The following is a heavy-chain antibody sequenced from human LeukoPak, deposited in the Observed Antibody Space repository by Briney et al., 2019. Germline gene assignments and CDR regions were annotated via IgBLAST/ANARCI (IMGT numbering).Heavy chain of an antibody. CDR3: ARRPTAVGAFDI. Sequence: ASVKVSCKASGYTFTSYYMHWVRQAPGQGLEWMGIINPSGGSTSYAQKFQGRVTMTRDTSTGTVYMELSSPRSEDTAVYYCARRPTAVGAFDIWGQGTMVTVSS. CDR2: INPSGGST. CDR1: GYTFTSYY. J-gene: IGHJ3*02. D-gene: IGHD2-21*02. V-gene: IGHV1-46*01.